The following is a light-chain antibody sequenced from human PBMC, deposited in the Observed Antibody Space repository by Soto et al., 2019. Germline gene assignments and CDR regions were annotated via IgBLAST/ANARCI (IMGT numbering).Light chain of an antibody. Sequence: QSVLTQPPLASGTPGQRVTISCSGSSPNIGSNYVYWYQQLPGTAPKLLIYSDAQRPSGVPDRISGSKSGTSASLAIRGLRSEDEGDYYCAAWDDSLSGPVFGGGTKVTVL. CDR1: SPNIGSNY. CDR2: SDA. J-gene: IGLJ3*02. V-gene: IGLV1-47*01. CDR3: AAWDDSLSGPV.